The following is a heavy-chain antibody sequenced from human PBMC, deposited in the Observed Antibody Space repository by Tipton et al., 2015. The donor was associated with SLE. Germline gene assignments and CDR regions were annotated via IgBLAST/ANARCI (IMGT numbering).Heavy chain of an antibody. CDR2: ISYSGST. CDR1: GGSINSDDYY. J-gene: IGHJ4*02. Sequence: GLVKPSQTLSLTCTVSGGSINSDDYYWSWIRHRPGKCLEWIGHISYSGSTYYNPSLKSRLTISVDTSKNQFSLKLSSVTAADTAFYYCSRGGVGGYDYFDYWGQGTLVTVSS. V-gene: IGHV4-31*03. D-gene: IGHD5-12*01. CDR3: SRGGVGGYDYFDY.